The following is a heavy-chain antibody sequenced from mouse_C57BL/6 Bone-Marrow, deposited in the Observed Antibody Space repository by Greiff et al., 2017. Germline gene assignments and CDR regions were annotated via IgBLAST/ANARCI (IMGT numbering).Heavy chain of an antibody. CDR2: ISSGSSTI. J-gene: IGHJ4*01. V-gene: IGHV5-17*01. CDR3: ARGSNYSSMDY. D-gene: IGHD2-5*01. Sequence: DVQLVESGGGLVKPGGSLKLSCAASGFTFSDYGMHWVRQAPEKGLEWVAYISSGSSTIYYADTVKGRFTISRDNAKNTLFLHMTSLRSEDTAMYYCARGSNYSSMDYWGQGTSVTVSS. CDR1: GFTFSDYG.